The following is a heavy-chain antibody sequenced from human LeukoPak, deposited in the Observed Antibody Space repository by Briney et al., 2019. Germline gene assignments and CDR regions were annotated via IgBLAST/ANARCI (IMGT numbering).Heavy chain of an antibody. CDR2: IKRKTDGETT. V-gene: IGHV3-15*01. D-gene: IGHD3-16*01. CDR3: ATASSGLFY. CDR1: GLTFSNAW. Sequence: GESLRLSCAASGLTFSNAWMSWVRQAPGEGLEWVGRIKRKTDGETTEYVAPVKGRFTISRDDSKNTLYLQMNSLKTEDTGVYYCATASSGLFYWGQRTLVTVSS. J-gene: IGHJ4*02.